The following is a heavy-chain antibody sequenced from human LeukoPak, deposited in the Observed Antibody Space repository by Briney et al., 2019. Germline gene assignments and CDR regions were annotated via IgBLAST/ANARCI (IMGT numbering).Heavy chain of an antibody. J-gene: IGHJ4*02. CDR2: ISAYNGNT. V-gene: IGHV1-18*01. CDR3: ARDSRRTAVVTPVVY. Sequence: GASVKVSCKASGYTFTSYGSSWVRRAPGQGLEWMGWISAYNGNTNYAQKLQGRVTLTTDTTTSTAYMQLRSLSSDDPDVYYCARDSRRTAVVTPVVYWGQGTLVTVSS. CDR1: GYTFTSYG. D-gene: IGHD4-23*01.